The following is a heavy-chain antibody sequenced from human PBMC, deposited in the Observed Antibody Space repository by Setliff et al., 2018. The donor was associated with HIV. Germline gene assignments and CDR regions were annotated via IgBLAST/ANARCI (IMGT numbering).Heavy chain of an antibody. D-gene: IGHD6-19*01. CDR1: GDSIGAYH. V-gene: IGHV4-59*01. J-gene: IGHJ4*02. Sequence: PSETLSLTCSVSGDSIGAYHWSWIRQPPGRGLEWIGNIYGSGTTKYNPSLRSRVTISVDESKNQLSLSLDSVTAADTAVYYCATDPKGDGWAYFDSWGQGTLVTVSS. CDR2: IYGSGTT. CDR3: ATDPKGDGWAYFDS.